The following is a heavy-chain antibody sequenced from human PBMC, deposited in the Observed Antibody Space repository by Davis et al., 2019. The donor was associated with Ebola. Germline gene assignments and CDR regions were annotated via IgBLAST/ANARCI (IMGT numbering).Heavy chain of an antibody. Sequence: GESLKISCAASGFTFSGSAMHWVRQASEKGLEWVGRIRSKANSYATAYAASVKGRFTISRDDSKNTAYLQMNSLKTEDTAVYYCTRYEYISSGRDYWGQGTLVTVSS. D-gene: IGHD6-6*01. CDR3: TRYEYISSGRDY. CDR1: GFTFSGSA. CDR2: IRSKANSYAT. J-gene: IGHJ4*02. V-gene: IGHV3-73*01.